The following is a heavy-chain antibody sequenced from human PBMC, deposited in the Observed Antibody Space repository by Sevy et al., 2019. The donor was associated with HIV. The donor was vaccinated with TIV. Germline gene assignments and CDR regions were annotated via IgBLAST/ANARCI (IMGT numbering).Heavy chain of an antibody. CDR1: GFTFSSYS. Sequence: GGSLRLSCAASGFTFSSYSMNWVRQAPGKGLEWVSSISSSSSYIYYADSVKGRFTISRDNAKNSLYLQMNSLRAEDTAVYYCARDRRTKAEPFDYWGQGTLVTVSS. D-gene: IGHD1-1*01. CDR3: ARDRRTKAEPFDY. V-gene: IGHV3-21*01. J-gene: IGHJ4*02. CDR2: ISSSSSYI.